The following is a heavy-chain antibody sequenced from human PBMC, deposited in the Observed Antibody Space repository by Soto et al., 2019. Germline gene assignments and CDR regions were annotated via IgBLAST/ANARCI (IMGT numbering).Heavy chain of an antibody. CDR1: GGSITNHY. D-gene: IGHD5-18*01. CDR3: ARDYDVNTAVDYWYFDL. CDR2: IYPRGRA. V-gene: IGHV4-4*07. Sequence: QVQLQESGPRLVTPSETLTLTCSLSGGSITNHYWGWIRQPPGKGLEFIGRIYPRGRAHYNPSLQSRVTMSVDTSKNQFSLKVNSVTAADTVIYYCARDYDVNTAVDYWYFDLWGRGTLVTVSS. J-gene: IGHJ2*01.